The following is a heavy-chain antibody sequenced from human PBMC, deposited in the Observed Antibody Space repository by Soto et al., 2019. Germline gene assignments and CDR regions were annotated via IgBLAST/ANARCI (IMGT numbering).Heavy chain of an antibody. Sequence: EVQLLESGGGLVQPGGSLRLSCAASGFTFSSYAMSWVRQAPGKGLEWVSAISGSGGSTYYADSVKGRFTISRDNSKKTLYLQMNSLRAEDTAVYYCAKEGLGGAARPPYYFDYWGQGTLVTVSS. V-gene: IGHV3-23*01. CDR2: ISGSGGST. CDR1: GFTFSSYA. CDR3: AKEGLGGAARPPYYFDY. D-gene: IGHD6-6*01. J-gene: IGHJ4*02.